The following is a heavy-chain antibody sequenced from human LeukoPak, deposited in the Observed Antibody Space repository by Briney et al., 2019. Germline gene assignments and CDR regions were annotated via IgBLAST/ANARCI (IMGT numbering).Heavy chain of an antibody. J-gene: IGHJ4*02. CDR2: INHGGRI. Sequence: PSETLSLTCAVYGGSFSDYYWSWIRQPPGKGLEWIGEINHGGRINYNPSPKSRVTISVDTSKNQFSLKLYSVTAADTAVYYCARGRYSGYDHFDYWGQGTLVTVSS. V-gene: IGHV4-34*01. CDR3: ARGRYSGYDHFDY. D-gene: IGHD5-12*01. CDR1: GGSFSDYY.